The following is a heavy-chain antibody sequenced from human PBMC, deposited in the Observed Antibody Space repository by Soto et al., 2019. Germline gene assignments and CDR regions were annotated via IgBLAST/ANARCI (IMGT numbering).Heavy chain of an antibody. CDR3: ARGGIGLGSWVPTDY. D-gene: IGHD1-26*01. J-gene: IGHJ4*02. CDR1: GGSISSYY. V-gene: IGHV4-59*01. CDR2: IYYSGST. Sequence: SETLSLTCTVSGGSISSYYWSWIRQPPGKGLEWIGYIYYSGSTNYNPSLKSRVTISVDTSKNQFSLKLSSVTAADTAVYYCARGGIGLGSWVPTDYWGQGTLVTVSS.